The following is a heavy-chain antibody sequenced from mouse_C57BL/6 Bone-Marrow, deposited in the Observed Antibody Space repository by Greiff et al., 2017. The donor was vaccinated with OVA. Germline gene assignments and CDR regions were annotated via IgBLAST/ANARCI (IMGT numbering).Heavy chain of an antibody. CDR1: GFTFSDYG. J-gene: IGHJ4*01. Sequence: EVKLVESGGGLVKPGGSLKLSCAASGFTFSDYGMHWVRQAPEKGLEWVAYISSGSSTIYYADTVKGRFTISRDNAKNTLFLQMTSLRSEDTAMYYCARYGSSYDYYAMDYWGQGTSVTVSS. CDR3: ARYGSSYDYYAMDY. D-gene: IGHD1-1*01. CDR2: ISSGSSTI. V-gene: IGHV5-17*01.